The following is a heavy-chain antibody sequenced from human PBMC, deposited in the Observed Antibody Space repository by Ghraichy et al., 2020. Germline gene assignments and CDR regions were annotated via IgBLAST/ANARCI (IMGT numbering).Heavy chain of an antibody. J-gene: IGHJ6*02. CDR3: ARGYYYDSSGSYYYYYYGMDV. CDR1: GGTFSSYA. D-gene: IGHD3-22*01. CDR2: IIPIFGTA. Sequence: SVKVSCKASGGTFSSYAISWVRQAPGQGLEWMGGIIPIFGTANYAQKFQGRVTITADESTSTAYMELSSLRSEDTAVYYCARGYYYDSSGSYYYYYYGMDVWGQGTTVTVSS. V-gene: IGHV1-69*13.